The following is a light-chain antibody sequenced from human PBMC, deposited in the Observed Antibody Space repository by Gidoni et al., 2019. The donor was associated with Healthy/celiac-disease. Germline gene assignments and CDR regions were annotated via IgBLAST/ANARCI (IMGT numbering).Light chain of an antibody. J-gene: IGKJ2*01. CDR3: QKYYSTPYT. V-gene: IGKV4-1*01. Sequence: DIVITQSPYSLSVSLGERATINCKSSQSVLYNSNNKNYLAWYQQKPGQPPKLLIYWASTRESGVPDRLSGSGSGTDFTLTISRLQAEDVAVYYCQKYYSTPYTFGQGTKLEIK. CDR1: QSVLYNSNNKNY. CDR2: WAS.